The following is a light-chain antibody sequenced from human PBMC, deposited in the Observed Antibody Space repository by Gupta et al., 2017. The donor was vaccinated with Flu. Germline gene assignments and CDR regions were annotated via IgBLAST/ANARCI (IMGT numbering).Light chain of an antibody. CDR2: LGS. J-gene: IGKJ1*01. Sequence: DIVLTQSPLSLPVTPGEPASISCRSSQSLLHSNEYNYLDWYLLKPGQSPQLLIYLGSNRASGVPDRFSGSGSGTDFTLKISRVEAEDVGVYYCMQASQTPPTFGQGTKVEIK. CDR1: QSLLHSNEYNY. CDR3: MQASQTPPT. V-gene: IGKV2-28*01.